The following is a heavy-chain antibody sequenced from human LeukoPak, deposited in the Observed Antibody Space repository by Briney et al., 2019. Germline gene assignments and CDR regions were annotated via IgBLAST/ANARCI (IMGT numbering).Heavy chain of an antibody. CDR1: GYTFTSYG. CDR3: ARVDPYYDSSGYTNY. D-gene: IGHD3-22*01. Sequence: EASVKVSFKASGYTFTSYGISWVRQAPGQGLEWMGWISAYNGNTNYAQKLQGRVTMTTDTSTSTAYMELRSLRSDDTAVYYCARVDPYYDSSGYTNYWGQGTLVTVSS. V-gene: IGHV1-18*01. CDR2: ISAYNGNT. J-gene: IGHJ4*02.